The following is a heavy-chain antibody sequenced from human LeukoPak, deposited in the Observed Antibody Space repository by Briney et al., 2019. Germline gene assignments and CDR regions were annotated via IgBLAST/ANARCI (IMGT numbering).Heavy chain of an antibody. J-gene: IGHJ5*02. CDR1: GGSISSSSYY. CDR2: IYYSGSA. D-gene: IGHD4-23*01. Sequence: SETLSLTCTVSGGSISSSSYYWGWIRQPPGKGLEWIGSIYYSGSAYYNPSLKSRVTISVDTSKNQFSLKLSSVTAADTAVYYCARELTTVVTGWFDPWGQGTLVTVSS. V-gene: IGHV4-39*07. CDR3: ARELTTVVTGWFDP.